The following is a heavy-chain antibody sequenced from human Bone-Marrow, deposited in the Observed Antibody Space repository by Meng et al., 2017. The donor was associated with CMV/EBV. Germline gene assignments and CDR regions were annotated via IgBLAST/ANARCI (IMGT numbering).Heavy chain of an antibody. J-gene: IGHJ6*02. V-gene: IGHV3-48*04. CDR1: GFTFSSYS. CDR2: ISSSSSTI. Sequence: GGSLRLSCAASGFTFSSYSMNWVRQAPGKGLEWVSYISSSSSTIYYADSVKGRFTISRDNAKNSLYLQMNSLRAEDTAVYYCARDRGVVWSEDVWGQGNTVTVYS. D-gene: IGHD3-9*01. CDR3: ARDRGVVWSEDV.